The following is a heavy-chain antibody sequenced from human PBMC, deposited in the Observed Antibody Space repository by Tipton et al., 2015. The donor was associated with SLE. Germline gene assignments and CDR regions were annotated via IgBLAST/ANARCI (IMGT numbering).Heavy chain of an antibody. V-gene: IGHV3-20*04. D-gene: IGHD5-12*01. CDR1: GFTFDDYG. Sequence: SPRLSCEASGFTFDDYGMSWVRQGPGKGLEWVSGINWNGGKTGFADSVKGRFTISRDNAKNSLYLQMNSLRAEDTALYYCARVPYSGYEGFYFDYWGQGTLVTVSS. CDR3: ARVPYSGYEGFYFDY. J-gene: IGHJ4*02. CDR2: INWNGGKT.